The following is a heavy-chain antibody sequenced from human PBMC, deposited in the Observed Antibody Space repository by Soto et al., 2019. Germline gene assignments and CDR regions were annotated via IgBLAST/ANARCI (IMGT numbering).Heavy chain of an antibody. CDR3: AKTVAGGGYDSVRFDY. D-gene: IGHD5-12*01. CDR1: GFTFSSYA. CDR2: ISGSGGST. J-gene: IGHJ4*02. V-gene: IGHV3-23*01. Sequence: EVQLLESGGGLVQPGGSLRLSCAASGFTFSSYAMSWVRQAPGKGLEWVSAISGSGGSTYYADSVKGRFTISRDNSKNTLYLQMNSLRAEDTAVYYCAKTVAGGGYDSVRFDYWGQGTLVTVSS.